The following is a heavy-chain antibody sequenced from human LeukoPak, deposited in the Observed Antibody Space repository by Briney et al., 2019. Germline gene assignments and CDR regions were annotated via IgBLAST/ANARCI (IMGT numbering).Heavy chain of an antibody. D-gene: IGHD6-6*01. CDR1: GFTFSSYA. CDR3: AKRPYSSSSEYYFDY. J-gene: IGHJ4*02. CDR2: ISGSGGST. Sequence: PGGSLRLSCAASGFTFSSYAMSWVRQAPEKGLEWVSAISGSGGSTYYADSVKGRFTISRDNSKNTLYLQMNSLRAEDTAVYYCAKRPYSSSSEYYFDYWGQGTLVTVSS. V-gene: IGHV3-23*01.